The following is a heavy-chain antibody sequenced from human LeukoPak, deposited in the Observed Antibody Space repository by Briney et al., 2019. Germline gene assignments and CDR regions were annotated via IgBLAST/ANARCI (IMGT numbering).Heavy chain of an antibody. Sequence: ASVKVSCKASGYTFTSYGIRWVRPAPGQGLEWMGWISAYNGNTNYAQKLQGRVTMTTDTSTSTAYMELRSLRSDDTAVYYCARDSVVVPAAIGKYRWFDPWSQGTLVTVSS. J-gene: IGHJ5*02. D-gene: IGHD2-2*01. V-gene: IGHV1-18*01. CDR2: ISAYNGNT. CDR3: ARDSVVVPAAIGKYRWFDP. CDR1: GYTFTSYG.